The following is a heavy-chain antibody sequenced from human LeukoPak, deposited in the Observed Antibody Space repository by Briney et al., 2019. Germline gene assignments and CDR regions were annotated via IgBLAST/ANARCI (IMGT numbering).Heavy chain of an antibody. CDR2: IVPMFGIA. CDR3: ATTSVRDGFNYFDY. J-gene: IGHJ4*02. Sequence: SVKVSCKASGGTFITYGINWVRQAPGQGLEWMGGIVPMFGIANYAQKFESRVSITTDESSTTAYMELSSLRSEGTAFYYCATTSVRDGFNYFDYWGQGTLVPVSS. V-gene: IGHV1-69*05. CDR1: GGTFITYG. D-gene: IGHD5-24*01.